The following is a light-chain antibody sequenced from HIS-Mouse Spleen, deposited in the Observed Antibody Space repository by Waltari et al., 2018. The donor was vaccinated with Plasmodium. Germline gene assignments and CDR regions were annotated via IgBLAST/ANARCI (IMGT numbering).Light chain of an antibody. CDR3: CSYAGSSTFV. CDR1: SSDVGRDNL. V-gene: IGLV2-23*02. Sequence: QSALTQPASVSGSPGQSITISCTGTSSDVGRDNLFPWYQQPPGKAPKLMIYEVSKRPSGVSNRFSGSKSGNTASLTISGLQAEDEADYYCCSYAGSSTFVFGGGTKLTVL. CDR2: EVS. J-gene: IGLJ3*02.